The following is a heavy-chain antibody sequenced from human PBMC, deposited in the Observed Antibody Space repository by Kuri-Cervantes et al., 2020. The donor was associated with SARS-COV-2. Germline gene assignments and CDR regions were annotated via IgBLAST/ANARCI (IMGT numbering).Heavy chain of an antibody. D-gene: IGHD3-10*01. Sequence: ASVKVSCKASGYTFTSYNMHWVRQAPGQGLEWMGIINPSDGRTRYAQKFQGRVTITADKSTSTAYMELSSLRSEDTAVYYCARVYGSGSLGWFDPWGQGTLVTVSS. V-gene: IGHV1-46*01. CDR1: GYTFTSYN. CDR3: ARVYGSGSLGWFDP. CDR2: INPSDGRT. J-gene: IGHJ5*02.